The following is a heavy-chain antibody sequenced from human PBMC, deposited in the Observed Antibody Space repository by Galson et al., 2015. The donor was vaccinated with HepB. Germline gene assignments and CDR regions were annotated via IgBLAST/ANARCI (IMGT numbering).Heavy chain of an antibody. CDR3: ARDDPVANLDY. J-gene: IGHJ4*02. CDR1: GFTFSSYA. CDR2: ISYDGSNK. Sequence: SLRLSCAASGFTFSSYAMHWVRQAPGKGLEWVAVISYDGSNKYYADSVKGRFTISRDNSKNTLYLQMNSLRAEDTAVYYCARDDPVANLDYWGQGTLVTVSS. V-gene: IGHV3-30*04.